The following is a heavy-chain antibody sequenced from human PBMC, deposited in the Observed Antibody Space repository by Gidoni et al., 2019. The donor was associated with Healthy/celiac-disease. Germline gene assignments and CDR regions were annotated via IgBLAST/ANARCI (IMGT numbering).Heavy chain of an antibody. CDR2: IYWNDDK. J-gene: IGHJ5*02. D-gene: IGHD2-15*01. CDR3: AQSSGGSHGGLFDP. V-gene: IGHV2-5*01. CDR1: GFSLSTSGVG. Sequence: QITLTESGPTLVKPTQTLTLTCTFSGFSLSTSGVGVGWIRQPPGKALEWLALIYWNDDKRYSPSLKSRLTITKDTSKNQVVLTMTNMDPVDTATYYCAQSSGGSHGGLFDPWGQGTLVTVSS.